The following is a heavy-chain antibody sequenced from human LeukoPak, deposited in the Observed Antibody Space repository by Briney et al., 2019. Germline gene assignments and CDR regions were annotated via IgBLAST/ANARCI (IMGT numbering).Heavy chain of an antibody. D-gene: IGHD3-3*01. CDR3: ARDSRPYYDFWSGYSVGNYYYYGMDV. CDR1: GFTVSSNY. V-gene: IGHV3-9*01. J-gene: IGHJ6*02. CDR2: ISWNSGSI. Sequence: PGGSLRLSCAASGFTVSSNYMSWVRQAPGKGLEWVSGISWNSGSIGYADSVKGRFTISRDNAKNSLYLQMNSLRAEDTALYYCARDSRPYYDFWSGYSVGNYYYYGMDVWGQGTTVTVSS.